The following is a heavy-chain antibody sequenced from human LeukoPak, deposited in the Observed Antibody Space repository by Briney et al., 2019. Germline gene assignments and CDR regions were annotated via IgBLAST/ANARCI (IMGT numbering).Heavy chain of an antibody. CDR1: GGSISTTNW. CDR3: ARGRDYYYDRSGYFNWFDP. J-gene: IGHJ5*02. CDR2: IYHSGST. D-gene: IGHD3-22*01. V-gene: IGHV4-4*02. Sequence: PSGTLSLTCAVSGGSISTTNWWSWVRQPPGKGLEWIGDIYHSGSTHYNPSLKSRVTISIDKSKNQFSLKLSSATAADTAVYYCARGRDYYYDRSGYFNWFDPWGQGTLVTVSP.